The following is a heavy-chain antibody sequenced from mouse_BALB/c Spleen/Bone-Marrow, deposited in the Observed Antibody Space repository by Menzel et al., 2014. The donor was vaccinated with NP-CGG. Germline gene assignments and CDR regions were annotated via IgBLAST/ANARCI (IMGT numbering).Heavy chain of an antibody. CDR1: GYTFTDNW. J-gene: IGHJ4*01. CDR3: ARGGQNFSLDY. D-gene: IGHD3-3*01. CDR2: IDTSDSYT. Sequence: QVQLQQSGAELGMPGASVKMSCKASGYTFTDNWIYWVKQRPGQGLEWIGAIDTSDSYTNYNQKFMGKASLTVDASSSTPNMQVSSLTSDDSAVYCCARGGQNFSLDYLGQGTSGTSSS. V-gene: IGHV1-69*01.